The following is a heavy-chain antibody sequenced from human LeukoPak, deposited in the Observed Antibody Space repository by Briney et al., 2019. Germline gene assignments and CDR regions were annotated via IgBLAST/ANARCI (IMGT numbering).Heavy chain of an antibody. J-gene: IGHJ4*02. D-gene: IGHD6-19*01. CDR1: GYTFTSYY. Sequence: ASVKVSCKASGYTFTSYYMHWVRQAPGQGLEWMGVINPSGGSTSYAQKFQGRVTMTRDTSTSTVYMELSSLRSEDTAVYFCATVPPGYSSDYHFDYWGQGTLVTVSS. V-gene: IGHV1-46*01. CDR3: ATVPPGYSSDYHFDY. CDR2: INPSGGST.